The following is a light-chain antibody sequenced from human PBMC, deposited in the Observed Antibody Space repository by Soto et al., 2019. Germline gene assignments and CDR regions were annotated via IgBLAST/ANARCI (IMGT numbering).Light chain of an antibody. Sequence: QSVLTQSPSASASLGASVKLTCTLSSGHSSYAIAWHQQQPEKGPRYLMKLNSDGSHSKGDGIPDRFSGSSSGAECYLTISSLQSEDEADYYSQTWGTGIGVFGGGTKLTVL. V-gene: IGLV4-69*01. CDR3: QTWGTGIGV. J-gene: IGLJ2*01. CDR1: SGHSSYA. CDR2: LNSDGSH.